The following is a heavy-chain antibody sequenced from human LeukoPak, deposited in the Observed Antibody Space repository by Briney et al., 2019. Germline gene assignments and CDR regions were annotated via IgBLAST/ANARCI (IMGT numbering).Heavy chain of an antibody. CDR1: GFTFSSYA. Sequence: PGGSLRLSCAASGFTFSSYAMSWVRQAPGKGLEWVSAISGSGGSTYYADSVKGRFTISRDNSKNTLYLQMNSLRAEDTAVYYCAMAYDFWSGSLTGGQGTLVTVSA. D-gene: IGHD3-3*01. CDR2: ISGSGGST. J-gene: IGHJ4*02. V-gene: IGHV3-23*01. CDR3: AMAYDFWSGSLT.